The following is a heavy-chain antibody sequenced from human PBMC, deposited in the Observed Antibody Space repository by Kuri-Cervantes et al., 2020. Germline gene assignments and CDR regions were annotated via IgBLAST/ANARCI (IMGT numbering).Heavy chain of an antibody. V-gene: IGHV4-34*01. J-gene: IGHJ4*02. CDR1: GGSFSGYY. CDR2: INHSGST. D-gene: IGHD2-21*01. CDR3: ARGVEGFLDYFNY. Sequence: SETLSLTCAVYGGSFSGYYWSWIRQPPGKGLEWIGEINHSGSTNYNPSLKSRVTISVDTSKNQFSLRLTSVTAADTAVYYCARGVEGFLDYFNYWGQGTLVTVS.